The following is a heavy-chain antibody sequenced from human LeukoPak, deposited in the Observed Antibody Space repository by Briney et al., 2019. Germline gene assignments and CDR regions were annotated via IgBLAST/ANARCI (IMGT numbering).Heavy chain of an antibody. CDR3: ARHSKYYYDSSGSYVGYFQH. Sequence: SETLSLTCTVSGGSLSVYYWSWIRQPPGKGLEGIGYIYYSGSTNYNPSLKSRVTISVDTSKNQFSLKLSSVTAADTAVYYCARHSKYYYDSSGSYVGYFQHWGQGTLVTVSS. J-gene: IGHJ1*01. D-gene: IGHD3-22*01. V-gene: IGHV4-59*08. CDR1: GGSLSVYY. CDR2: IYYSGST.